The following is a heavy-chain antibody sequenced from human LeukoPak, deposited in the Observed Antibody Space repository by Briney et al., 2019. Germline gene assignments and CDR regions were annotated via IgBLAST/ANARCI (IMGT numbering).Heavy chain of an antibody. V-gene: IGHV3-33*01. CDR1: GFTFSTYA. D-gene: IGHD4-17*01. Sequence: GGSLRLSCAASGFTFSTYAMHWVGQAPGKGLEWVAVIWSDSTNKHYADSVRGRFTISRDNSKHTLYLQMSSLRAEDTAMYYCARDRLTTVTTFHFDYWGQGTLVTVSS. J-gene: IGHJ4*02. CDR2: IWSDSTNK. CDR3: ARDRLTTVTTFHFDY.